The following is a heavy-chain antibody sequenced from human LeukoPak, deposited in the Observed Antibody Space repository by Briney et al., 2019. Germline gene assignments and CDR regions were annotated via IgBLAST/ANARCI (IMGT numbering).Heavy chain of an antibody. Sequence: GGSLRLSCAASGFTFSNAWMSWVRQAPGKGLEWVGRIKSKADGGTTVYAAPVKGRFIISRDDSKTTLYLQNNSLKTADTAVYYCTTVGFYYDSSPSGNWGQGTLVTVSS. J-gene: IGHJ4*02. CDR3: TTVGFYYDSSPSGN. V-gene: IGHV3-15*01. CDR1: GFTFSNAW. D-gene: IGHD3-22*01. CDR2: IKSKADGGTT.